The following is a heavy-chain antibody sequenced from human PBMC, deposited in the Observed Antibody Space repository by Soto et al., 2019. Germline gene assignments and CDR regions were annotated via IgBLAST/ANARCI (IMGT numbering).Heavy chain of an antibody. D-gene: IGHD3-3*01. V-gene: IGHV3-15*01. CDR1: GFTFSNAW. Sequence: GGSLRLSCAASGFTFSNAWMSWVRQAPGKGLEWVGRIKSKTDGGTTDYAAPVKGRFTISRDDSKNTLYLQMNSLKTEDTAVYYCTTVSRSDPRFLEWSYPDYYYYGMDVWGQGTTVTV. CDR3: TTVSRSDPRFLEWSYPDYYYYGMDV. CDR2: IKSKTDGGTT. J-gene: IGHJ6*02.